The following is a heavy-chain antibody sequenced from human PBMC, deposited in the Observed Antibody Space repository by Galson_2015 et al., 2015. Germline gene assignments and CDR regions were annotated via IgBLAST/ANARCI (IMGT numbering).Heavy chain of an antibody. CDR3: ARDRSTIFGVVMQD. Sequence: SLRLSCAASGFTFSINAMHWVRQAPGKGLEWVATISFDGRNKYYADSVRGRFTISRDNSKNTLYLQMNGLRPEDTAVYYCARDRSTIFGVVMQDWGQGTLVTVSS. D-gene: IGHD3-3*02. CDR2: ISFDGRNK. CDR1: GFTFSINA. V-gene: IGHV3-30*01. J-gene: IGHJ4*02.